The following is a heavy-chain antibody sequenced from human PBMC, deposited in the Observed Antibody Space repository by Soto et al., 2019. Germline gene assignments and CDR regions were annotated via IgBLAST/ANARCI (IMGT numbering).Heavy chain of an antibody. CDR3: ARLAYES. V-gene: IGHV3-30-3*01. D-gene: IGHD3-22*01. CDR1: GFTFSNYA. Sequence: QVQLVESGGGVVQPGRSLSLSCAASGFTFSNYAMHWVRQAPGKGLEWVAVMSYDGSNKYYADSVKGRFTISRDNSKNTLYLQMNSLRAEDTAVYYCARLAYESWGQGTLVTVSS. J-gene: IGHJ5*02. CDR2: MSYDGSNK.